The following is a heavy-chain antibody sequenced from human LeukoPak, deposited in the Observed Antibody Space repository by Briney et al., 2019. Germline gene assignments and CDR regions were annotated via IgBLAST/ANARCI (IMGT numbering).Heavy chain of an antibody. Sequence: SETLSLTCTVSGGSVSSTTYYWGWIRQPPGKGPEWTGSIYYSGSTFYDPSLKSRVTISVDTSKNQFSLKLSSVTAADTAVYYCARRSSSWDAFDYWGQGTLVTVSS. CDR1: GGSVSSTTYY. J-gene: IGHJ4*02. CDR2: IYYSGST. CDR3: ARRSSSWDAFDY. D-gene: IGHD6-13*01. V-gene: IGHV4-39*01.